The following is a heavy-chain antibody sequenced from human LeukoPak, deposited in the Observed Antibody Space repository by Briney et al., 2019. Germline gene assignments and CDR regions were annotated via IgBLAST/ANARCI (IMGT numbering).Heavy chain of an antibody. CDR1: GFTFDDYA. CDR3: ARVEYYYDSSGYYWCYFDY. D-gene: IGHD3-22*01. J-gene: IGHJ4*02. V-gene: IGHV3-9*01. CDR2: ISWNSGSI. Sequence: PGRSLRLSCAASGFTFDDYAMHWVRQAPGKGLEWVSGISWNSGSIGYADSVKGRFTISRDNAKNSLYLQMNSLRAEDTAVYYCARVEYYYDSSGYYWCYFDYWGQGTLVTVSS.